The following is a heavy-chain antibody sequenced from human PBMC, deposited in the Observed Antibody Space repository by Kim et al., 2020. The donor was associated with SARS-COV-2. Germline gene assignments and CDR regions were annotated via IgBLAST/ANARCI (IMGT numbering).Heavy chain of an antibody. CDR3: ARGPNYSPFDY. J-gene: IGHJ4*02. D-gene: IGHD4-4*01. V-gene: IGHV3-48*03. Sequence: IYYADSWRGRFTTSRDNDKHSLCLQMNSLRAEDTAVYYCARGPNYSPFDYWGQGTLVTVSS. CDR2: I.